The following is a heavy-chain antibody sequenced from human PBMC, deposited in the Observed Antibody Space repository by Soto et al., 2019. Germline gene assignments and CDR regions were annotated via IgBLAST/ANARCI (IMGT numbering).Heavy chain of an antibody. CDR3: AKDRGALRWSEEHYYFDY. CDR2: INPNSGGT. Sequence: ASVKVSCKASGYTFTGYYMHWVRQAPGQGLEWMGWINPNSGGTNYAQKFQGRVTMTRDTSISTAYMELSRLRTEDTAMYYCAKDRGALRWSEEHYYFDYWGQGTLVTVSS. J-gene: IGHJ4*02. D-gene: IGHD4-17*01. V-gene: IGHV1-2*02. CDR1: GYTFTGYY.